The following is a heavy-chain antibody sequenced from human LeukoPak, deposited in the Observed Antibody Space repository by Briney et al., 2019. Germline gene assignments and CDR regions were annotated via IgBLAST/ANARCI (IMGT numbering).Heavy chain of an antibody. CDR1: GGSISSGSYY. CDR2: IYTSGST. Sequence: SETLSLTCTVSGGSISSGSYYWSWIRQPAGKGLEWIGRIYTSGSTNYNPSLKSRVTISVDTSKNQFSLKLSSVTAADTAVYHCARAGGRYGSGSYYHWGQGTLVTVSS. CDR3: ARAGGRYGSGSYYH. D-gene: IGHD3-10*01. V-gene: IGHV4-61*02. J-gene: IGHJ5*02.